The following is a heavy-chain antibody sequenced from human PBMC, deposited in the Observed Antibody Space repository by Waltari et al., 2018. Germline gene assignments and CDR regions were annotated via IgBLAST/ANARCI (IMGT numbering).Heavy chain of an antibody. D-gene: IGHD6-19*01. V-gene: IGHV3-30-3*01. CDR1: GFTFSSYA. CDR2: ISYDGSNK. J-gene: IGHJ4*02. CDR3: ATSYSSGSNAVD. Sequence: QVQLVESGGGVVQPGRSLRLSCAASGFTFSSYAMHCVRQAPGKGLEWVAVISYDGSNKYYADSVKGRFTISRDNSKNTLYLQMNSLRAEDTAVYYCATSYSSGSNAVDWGQGTLVTVSS.